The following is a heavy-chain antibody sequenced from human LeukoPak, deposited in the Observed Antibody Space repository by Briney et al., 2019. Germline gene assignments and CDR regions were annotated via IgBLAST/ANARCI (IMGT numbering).Heavy chain of an antibody. CDR2: IYPRDSDT. Sequence: GESLKISCKASGYIFTNYWIGWVRQMPGKGLEWMGVIYPRDSDTRYSPSFQGQVTVSADKSISTAYLQWNTLEASDTAMYYCARRQYSGYDFDFWGQGTLVTVSS. D-gene: IGHD5-12*01. CDR1: GYIFTNYW. J-gene: IGHJ4*02. CDR3: ARRQYSGYDFDF. V-gene: IGHV5-51*01.